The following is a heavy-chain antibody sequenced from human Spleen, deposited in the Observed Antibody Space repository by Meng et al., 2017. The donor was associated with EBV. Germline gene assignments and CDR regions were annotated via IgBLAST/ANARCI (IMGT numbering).Heavy chain of an antibody. J-gene: IGHJ4*02. V-gene: IGHV4-4*02. Sequence: QVQLQESGPGLVKPSXXLALTCXVSGDSISSSHWWTWVRQPPGKGLEWSGEMHPSGSTYYNPSLKSPVTISVDTSKNQFSLQLSSVTAADTAVYYCARAGYCSSITCYFDSWGQGTLVTVSS. CDR3: ARAGYCSSITCYFDS. CDR1: GDSISSSHW. D-gene: IGHD2-2*01. CDR2: MHPSGST.